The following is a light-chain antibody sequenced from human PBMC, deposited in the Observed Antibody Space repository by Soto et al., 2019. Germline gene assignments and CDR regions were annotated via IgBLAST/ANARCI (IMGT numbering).Light chain of an antibody. CDR3: CSYVGSYTSYV. CDR1: SSDVGTYNF. CDR2: DVT. V-gene: IGLV2-11*01. Sequence: QSALTQPRSVFGSPEQSVTISCNGTSSDVGTYNFVSWYQQHPGKAPKFMIYDVTKRPSGVPDRFSGSKSGNTASLTISGLHAEDEADYYCCSYVGSYTSYVFGTGTKLTVL. J-gene: IGLJ1*01.